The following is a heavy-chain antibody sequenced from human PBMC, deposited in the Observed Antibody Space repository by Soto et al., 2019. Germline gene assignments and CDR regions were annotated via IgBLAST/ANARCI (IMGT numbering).Heavy chain of an antibody. CDR2: ISAYNGNT. D-gene: IGHD2-2*01. CDR1: GYTFTSYG. J-gene: IGHJ4*02. Sequence: QVQLVQSGAEVKKPGASVKVSCKASGYTFTSYGISWVRQAPGQGLEWMGWISAYNGNTNYAQKLQGRVTMTTDTSTSTAYMELRSLRSDDTAVYYCARWAARNTYCSSTSCYARGGHFDYWGQGTLVTVSS. CDR3: ARWAARNTYCSSTSCYARGGHFDY. V-gene: IGHV1-18*01.